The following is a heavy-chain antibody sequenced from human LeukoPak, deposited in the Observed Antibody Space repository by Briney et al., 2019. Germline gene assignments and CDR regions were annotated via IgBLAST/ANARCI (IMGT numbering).Heavy chain of an antibody. D-gene: IGHD3-22*01. CDR1: GGTFSSYA. CDR3: AREDSSGYSRESYWYFDL. V-gene: IGHV1-69*04. CDR2: IIPILGLT. Sequence: SVKVSCKASGGTFSSYATAWVRQAPGQGLEWMGRIIPILGLTNYAQKLQGRVTMTTDTSTSTAYMELRSLRSDDTAVYYCAREDSSGYSRESYWYFDLWGRGTLVTVSS. J-gene: IGHJ2*01.